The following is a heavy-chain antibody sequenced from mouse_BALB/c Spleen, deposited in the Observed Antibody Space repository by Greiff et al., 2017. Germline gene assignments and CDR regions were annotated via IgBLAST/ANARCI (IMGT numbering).Heavy chain of an antibody. Sequence: VQRVESGPGLVAPSQSLSITCTVSGFSLTSYGVHWVRQPPGKGLEWLGVIWAGGSTNYNSALMSRLSISKDNSKSQVFLKMNSLQTDDTAMYWCARDIYYDDDGADWGQGTLVTVSA. V-gene: IGHV2-9*02. D-gene: IGHD2-4*01. CDR3: ARDIYYDDDGAD. CDR2: IWAGGST. CDR1: GFSLTSYG. J-gene: IGHJ3*01.